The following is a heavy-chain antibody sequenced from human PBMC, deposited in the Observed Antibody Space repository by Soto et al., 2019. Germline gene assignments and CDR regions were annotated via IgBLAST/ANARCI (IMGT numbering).Heavy chain of an antibody. CDR2: ISGRSNTI. CDR1: GFTFSDYN. J-gene: IGHJ4*02. D-gene: IGHD3-22*01. Sequence: PGGSLRLSCVASGFTFSDYNMNWVRQAPGKGLEWVSFISGRSNTIYYADSVKGRFTISRENAKNSLYLQMNSLRAEDTALYYCAKSFPPPSSGYFFDYWGQGALVTVSS. V-gene: IGHV3-48*01. CDR3: AKSFPPPSSGYFFDY.